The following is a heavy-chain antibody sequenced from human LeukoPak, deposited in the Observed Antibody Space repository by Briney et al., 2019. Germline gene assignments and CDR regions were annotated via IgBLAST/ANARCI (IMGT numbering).Heavy chain of an antibody. CDR1: GFTFSSYA. CDR2: ISGSGGNT. Sequence: GGSLRLSCAASGFTFSSYAMSWVRQAPGKGLEWVSVISGSGGNTYYADSVKGRFTISRDNSKNTLYLQMNSLRSEDTAVYFCAKVRAASRLRFGYWGQGTLVTVSS. V-gene: IGHV3-23*01. CDR3: AKVRAASRLRFGY. D-gene: IGHD2-15*01. J-gene: IGHJ4*02.